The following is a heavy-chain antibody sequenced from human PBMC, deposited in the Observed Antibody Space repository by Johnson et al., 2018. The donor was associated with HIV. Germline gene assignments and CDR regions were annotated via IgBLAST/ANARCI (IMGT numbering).Heavy chain of an antibody. J-gene: IGHJ3*01. CDR2: IYSGGST. D-gene: IGHD3-22*01. CDR3: AKGHSSGYPKDAFDV. CDR1: GFTVSSNY. Sequence: VQLVESGGGLVQPGGSLRLSCAASGFTVSSNYMSWVRQAPGKGLEWVSVIYSGGSTYYADSVKGRFTISRDNSKNTLYLQMNSLRIEDTAIYYCAKGHSSGYPKDAFDVWGRGTIVTVSS. V-gene: IGHV3-66*01.